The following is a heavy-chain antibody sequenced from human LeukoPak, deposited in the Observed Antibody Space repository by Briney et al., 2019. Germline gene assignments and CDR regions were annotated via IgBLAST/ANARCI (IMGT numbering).Heavy chain of an antibody. D-gene: IGHD6-6*01. CDR2: ITNDGSST. CDR3: AREYSSSSGRAFDI. J-gene: IGHJ3*02. V-gene: IGHV3-74*01. CDR1: GLTFSSHW. Sequence: TGGSLRLSCAASGLTFSSHWMHWVRQAPGKGLVWVSRITNDGSSTTYADSVKGRFTISRDNSKNTLYLQMNSLRAEDTAVYYCAREYSSSSGRAFDIWGQGTMVTVSS.